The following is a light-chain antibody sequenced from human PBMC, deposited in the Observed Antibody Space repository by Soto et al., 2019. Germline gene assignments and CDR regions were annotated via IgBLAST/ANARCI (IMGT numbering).Light chain of an antibody. CDR3: QQHSNWPLT. V-gene: IGKV3-11*01. CDR1: QTVRNN. J-gene: IGKJ4*01. CDR2: DAS. Sequence: EIVLTQSPATLSLSPGERATLYGRASQTVRNNLAWYQQSPGQAPRLLIYDASIRATGIPARFSGSGSGTDFTLTISSLEPEDFAVYYFQQHSNWPLTFGGGTKLAIK.